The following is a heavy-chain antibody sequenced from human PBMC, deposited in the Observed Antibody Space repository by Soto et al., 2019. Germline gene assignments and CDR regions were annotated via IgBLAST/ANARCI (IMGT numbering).Heavy chain of an antibody. D-gene: IGHD2-15*01. CDR3: VRLTVVAGVDC. V-gene: IGHV3-74*01. Sequence: GGSLRLSCAASGFTFSNYWMHWVRQVPGKGLVWVSGINNNGYNTIYADSVKGRFTISRDNAKNTLYLQMSSLRAEDTAVYYCVRLTVVAGVDCWGQGTLVTVSS. CDR2: INNNGYNT. J-gene: IGHJ4*02. CDR1: GFTFSNYW.